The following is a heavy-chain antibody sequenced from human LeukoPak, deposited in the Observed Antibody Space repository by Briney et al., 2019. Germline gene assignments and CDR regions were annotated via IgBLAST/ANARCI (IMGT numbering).Heavy chain of an antibody. J-gene: IGHJ4*02. CDR3: AKPSGSGVDY. CDR1: GFIFDTHD. D-gene: IGHD1-26*01. Sequence: PGGSLRLSCGASGFIFDTHDMHWVRQAPGKGLEWVAFIRSDGYHTYYADSVKGRFTITRDNSKNTLYLQMNSLRLEDTAVYYCAKPSGSGVDYWGRGTRVTVSS. V-gene: IGHV3-30*02. CDR2: IRSDGYHT.